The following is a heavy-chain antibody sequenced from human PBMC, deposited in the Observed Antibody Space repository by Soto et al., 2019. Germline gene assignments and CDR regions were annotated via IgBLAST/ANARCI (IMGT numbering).Heavy chain of an antibody. CDR2: IIPIFGTA. Sequence: QVQLVQSGAEVKKPGSSVKVSCKASGGTFSSYAISWVRQAPGPGLEWMGGIIPIFGTANYAQKFQGRVTITADESTSTADMELSSLRSEDTAVYYWAPHGVGATTQDAVDIWGQGTMVTVSS. V-gene: IGHV1-69*01. J-gene: IGHJ3*02. CDR3: APHGVGATTQDAVDI. D-gene: IGHD1-26*01. CDR1: GGTFSSYA.